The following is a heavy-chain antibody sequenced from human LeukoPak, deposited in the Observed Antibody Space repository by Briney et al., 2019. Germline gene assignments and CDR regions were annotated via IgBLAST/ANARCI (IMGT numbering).Heavy chain of an antibody. CDR2: IYSGGST. Sequence: PGGSLRLSCAASGFTVSSNYMSWVRQAPGKGLEWVSVIYSGGSTYYADSVKGRFTISRDNSKNTLYLQMNSLRAEDTAVYYCARDLLGPHRDYWGQGTLVTVSP. D-gene: IGHD1-14*01. V-gene: IGHV3-66*01. CDR3: ARDLLGPHRDY. J-gene: IGHJ4*02. CDR1: GFTVSSNY.